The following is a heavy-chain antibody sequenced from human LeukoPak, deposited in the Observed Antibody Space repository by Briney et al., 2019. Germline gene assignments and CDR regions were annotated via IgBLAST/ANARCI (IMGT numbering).Heavy chain of an antibody. CDR3: ARRVLYGSGRYHYYYYMDV. V-gene: IGHV4-34*01. CDR2: INHSGST. D-gene: IGHD3-10*01. CDR1: GGSFSGYY. Sequence: YPSETLSLTCAVYGGSFSGYYWSWIRQPPGKGLEWIGEINHSGSTNYNPSLKSRVAISVDTSKNQFSLKVSSVTAADTAVYYCARRVLYGSGRYHYYYYMDVWGKGTTVTVSS. J-gene: IGHJ6*03.